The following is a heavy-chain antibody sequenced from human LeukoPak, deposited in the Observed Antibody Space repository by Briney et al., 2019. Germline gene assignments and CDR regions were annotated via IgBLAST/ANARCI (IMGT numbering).Heavy chain of an antibody. CDR1: GGTFSSYA. J-gene: IGHJ3*02. CDR3: ARAGYCSGGSCLGNAFDI. Sequence: SVKVSCKASGGTFSSYAISWVRQAPGQGLEWMGGIIPIFGTANYAQKFQGRVTITADKSTSTAYMELSSLRSEDTAVYYCARAGYCSGGSCLGNAFDIWGQGTVVTVSS. CDR2: IIPIFGTA. D-gene: IGHD2-15*01. V-gene: IGHV1-69*06.